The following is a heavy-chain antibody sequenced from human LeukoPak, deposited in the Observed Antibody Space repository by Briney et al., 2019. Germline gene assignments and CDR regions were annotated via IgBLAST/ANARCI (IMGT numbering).Heavy chain of an antibody. V-gene: IGHV3-48*01. J-gene: IGHJ6*03. Sequence: PGWSLRLSCAASGFTFSSYSMNWVRQAPGKGLEWVSYISDSGTTIYYADSVKGRFTISRSSAWSSLYLQMSSLRAEDTAVYYCARRTTIFGVGYYMDVWGKGTTVTVSS. CDR2: ISDSGTTI. CDR3: ARRTTIFGVGYYMDV. D-gene: IGHD3-3*01. CDR1: GFTFSSYS.